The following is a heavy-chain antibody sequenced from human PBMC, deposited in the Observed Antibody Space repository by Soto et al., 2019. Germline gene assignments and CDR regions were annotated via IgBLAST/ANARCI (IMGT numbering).Heavy chain of an antibody. J-gene: IGHJ6*02. CDR2: LSRGDER. V-gene: IGHV4-4*02. D-gene: IGHD3-16*01. CDR3: ATQTISYTWGV. CDR1: GAPITTTKW. Sequence: QVQLQESGPGLVKPSETLSLTCTVSGAPITTTKWWAWVRLPPGKGLEWIGELSRGDERSSNPSLEGGFTISLDKSNNHFSLKLTSVTAADTAMYYCATQTISYTWGVWGRGTSVTVSS.